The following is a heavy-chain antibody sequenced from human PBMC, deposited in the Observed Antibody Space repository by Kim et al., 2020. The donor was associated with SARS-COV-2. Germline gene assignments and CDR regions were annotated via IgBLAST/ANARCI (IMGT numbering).Heavy chain of an antibody. Sequence: SETLSLTCTVSGYSISSGYYWGWIRQPPGKGLEWIGTIYHSGSTSYNPSLRSRVTISVDTSKNQFSLRVSSVTAADTAVYYCARGGTDYYGSGSYPDYWG. J-gene: IGHJ4*01. V-gene: IGHV4-38-2*02. CDR1: GYSISSGYY. CDR3: ARGGTDYYGSGSYPDY. D-gene: IGHD3-10*01. CDR2: IYHSGST.